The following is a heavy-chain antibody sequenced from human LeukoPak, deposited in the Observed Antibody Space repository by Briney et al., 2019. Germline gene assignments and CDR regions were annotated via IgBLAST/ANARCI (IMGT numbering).Heavy chain of an antibody. CDR3: ARLGSIGDAFDI. CDR1: GGSISSSSYY. CDR2: IYYSGST. J-gene: IGHJ3*02. Sequence: SETLSLTCTVSGGSISSSSYYWGWIRQPPGKGLEWIGSIYYSGSTYYNPSLKSRVTISVDTSKNQFSLKLSSVTAADTAVYYCARLGSIGDAFDIWGQGTMVTVSS. D-gene: IGHD1-26*01. V-gene: IGHV4-39*07.